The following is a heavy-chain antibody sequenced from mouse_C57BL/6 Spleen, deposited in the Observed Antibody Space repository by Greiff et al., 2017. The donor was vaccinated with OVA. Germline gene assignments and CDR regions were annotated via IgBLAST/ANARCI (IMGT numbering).Heavy chain of an antibody. J-gene: IGHJ3*01. V-gene: IGHV1-26*01. CDR3: ARWYDYDAWFAY. CDR1: GYTFTDYY. Sequence: VQLQQSGPELVKPGASVKISCKASGYTFTDYYMNWVKQSHGKSLEWIGDINPNNGGTSYNQKFKGKATLTVDKSSSTAYMELRSLTSEDSAVYYCARWYDYDAWFAYWGQGTLVTVSA. CDR2: INPNNGGT. D-gene: IGHD2-4*01.